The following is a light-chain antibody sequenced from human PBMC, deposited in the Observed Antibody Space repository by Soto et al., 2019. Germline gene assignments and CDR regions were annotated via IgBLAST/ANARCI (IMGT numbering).Light chain of an antibody. Sequence: EIVLTQSPATLSLSPGERATLSCGASQSVSSSYLAWYQQKPGLAPRLLIYNASSRATGITDRFSGSGSGTDFTLTISRLGTEDFAVYYCQQYGSSPLTFGGGTKVEIK. V-gene: IGKV3D-20*01. CDR1: QSVSSSY. CDR3: QQYGSSPLT. CDR2: NAS. J-gene: IGKJ4*01.